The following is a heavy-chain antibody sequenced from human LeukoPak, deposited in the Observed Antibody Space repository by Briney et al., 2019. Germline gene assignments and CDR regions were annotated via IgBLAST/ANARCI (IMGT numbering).Heavy chain of an antibody. Sequence: ASVKVSCKASGYTFTSYGISWVRQAPGQGLEWMGWISAYNGNTNYAQKLQGRVTMTTDTSTSTAYMELRSLRSDDTAVYYCARVELHYDFWSGPGKYYFDYWGQGTLVTVSS. D-gene: IGHD3-3*01. CDR2: ISAYNGNT. CDR3: ARVELHYDFWSGPGKYYFDY. CDR1: GYTFTSYG. V-gene: IGHV1-18*01. J-gene: IGHJ4*02.